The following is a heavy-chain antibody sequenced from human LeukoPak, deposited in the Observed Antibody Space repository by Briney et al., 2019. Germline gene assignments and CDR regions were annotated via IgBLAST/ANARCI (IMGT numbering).Heavy chain of an antibody. CDR1: GFTFSSYW. V-gene: IGHV3-74*01. CDR2: IGSDGSST. Sequence: GGSLRLSCAASGFTFSSYWMHWVRQVPGKGLVWVSRIGSDGSSTSFADSVKGRFTISRDNAKNTLYLQMNSLRAEDTAVYYCAKEEAAPADYWGQGTLVTVSS. D-gene: IGHD6-13*01. CDR3: AKEEAAPADY. J-gene: IGHJ4*02.